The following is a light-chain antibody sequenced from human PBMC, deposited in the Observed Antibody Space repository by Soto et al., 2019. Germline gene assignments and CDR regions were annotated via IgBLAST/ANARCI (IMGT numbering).Light chain of an antibody. CDR3: QQYGSSPST. CDR2: GAS. J-gene: IGKJ3*01. Sequence: VLPQSPGTLSLSPGERATLSCRASQSVSNNYLAWYQQKPGQAPRLLIYGASNRATGIPDRFSGSGSGTDFTLTISRLEPEDFAVYYCQQYGSSPSTFGPGTKVDI. CDR1: QSVSNNY. V-gene: IGKV3-20*01.